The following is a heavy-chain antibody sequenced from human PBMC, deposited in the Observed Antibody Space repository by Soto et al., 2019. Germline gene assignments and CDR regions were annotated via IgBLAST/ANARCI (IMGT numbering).Heavy chain of an antibody. CDR3: ARSVVPAARPGATYNWFDP. D-gene: IGHD2-2*02. J-gene: IGHJ5*02. Sequence: SETLSLTCTVSGGSISSYYWSWIRQPPGKGLEWIGYIYYSGSTNYNPSLKSRVTISVDTSKNQFSLKLSSVTAADTAVYYCARSVVPAARPGATYNWFDPWGQGTLVTVSS. CDR1: GGSISSYY. CDR2: IYYSGST. V-gene: IGHV4-59*01.